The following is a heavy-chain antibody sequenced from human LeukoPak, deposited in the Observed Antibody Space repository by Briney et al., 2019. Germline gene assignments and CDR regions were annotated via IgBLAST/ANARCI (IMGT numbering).Heavy chain of an antibody. CDR1: GFTYSNAW. Sequence: GGSLRLSCAASGFTYSNAWMSWVRQAPGKGLEWVGRIKSKTDGGTTDYAAPVKGRFTISRDDSKNTLYLQMNSLKTEDTAVYYCTTVPPFNWNLDYWGQGTLVTVSS. V-gene: IGHV3-15*01. CDR2: IKSKTDGGTT. CDR3: TTVPPFNWNLDY. J-gene: IGHJ4*02. D-gene: IGHD1-20*01.